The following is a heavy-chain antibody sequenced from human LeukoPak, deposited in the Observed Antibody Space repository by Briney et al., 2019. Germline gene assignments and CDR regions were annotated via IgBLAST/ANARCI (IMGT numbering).Heavy chain of an antibody. J-gene: IGHJ6*03. CDR2: ISAYNGNT. CDR3: ARSSSGWSFYYYYYMDV. V-gene: IGHV1-18*01. CDR1: GYTFTSYG. Sequence: ASVKVSCKASGYTFTSYGISWVRQAPGPRLEWRGWISAYNGNTNYAQKLQGRVTMTTDTPTSTAYMELRSLRSDDTAVYYCARSSSGWSFYYYYYMDVWGKGTTVTVSS. D-gene: IGHD6-19*01.